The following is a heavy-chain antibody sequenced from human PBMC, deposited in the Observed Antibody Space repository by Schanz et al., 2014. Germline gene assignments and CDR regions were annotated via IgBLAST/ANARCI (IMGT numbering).Heavy chain of an antibody. CDR3: AKDRQNRVNRVGYYYGMDV. Sequence: DVQLVESGGGLAQPGGSLRLSCVASGFMFTKYAMNWVRQAPGKGLEWVSAISGRGGRTYYADSVKGRFTISRDNSKNTVHLQMNSLRAEDTALYYCAKDRQNRVNRVGYYYGMDVWGQGTTVTVSS. D-gene: IGHD3-16*01. CDR2: ISGRGGRT. J-gene: IGHJ6*02. V-gene: IGHV3-23*04. CDR1: GFMFTKYA.